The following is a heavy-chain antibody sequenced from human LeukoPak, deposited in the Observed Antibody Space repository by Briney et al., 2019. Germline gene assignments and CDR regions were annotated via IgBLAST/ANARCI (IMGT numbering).Heavy chain of an antibody. CDR2: INPNSGGT. CDR3: ASSTYSSGWCDY. Sequence: ASVKVSCKASGYTFTSYDINWVRQATGQGLEWMGWINPNSGGTNYAQKFQGRVTMTRDTSISTAYMELSRLRSDDTAVYYCASSTYSSGWCDYWGQGTLVTVSS. V-gene: IGHV1-2*02. D-gene: IGHD6-19*01. J-gene: IGHJ4*02. CDR1: GYTFTSYD.